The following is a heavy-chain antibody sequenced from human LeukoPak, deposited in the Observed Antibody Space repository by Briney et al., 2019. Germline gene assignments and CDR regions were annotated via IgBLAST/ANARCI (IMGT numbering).Heavy chain of an antibody. CDR3: ARDSKTRALDY. V-gene: IGHV3-33*01. D-gene: IGHD2/OR15-2a*01. CDR1: GFTFSSYG. J-gene: IGHJ4*02. Sequence: PGGSLTLSCAASGFTFSSYGMHWVRQAPGKGLEWVALIWYDGSNKYYADSVKGRFTISRDNSKNTLYLQMTSLRDQDTAVYYCARDSKTRALDYWGQGTLVTVCS. CDR2: IWYDGSNK.